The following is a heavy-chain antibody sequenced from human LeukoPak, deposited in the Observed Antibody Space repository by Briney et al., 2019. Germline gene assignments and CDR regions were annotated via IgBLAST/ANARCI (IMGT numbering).Heavy chain of an antibody. D-gene: IGHD3-22*01. Sequence: GGSLRLSCAASGFTLSSNWMHWVRQAPGKGLVWVSRISNDGSTTSYADSVKGRFTISRDNAKNTLYLQMNSLRAEDTAVYYCARVSYERAFDIWGQGTMVTVSS. J-gene: IGHJ3*02. CDR1: GFTLSSNW. CDR2: ISNDGSTT. CDR3: ARVSYERAFDI. V-gene: IGHV3-74*01.